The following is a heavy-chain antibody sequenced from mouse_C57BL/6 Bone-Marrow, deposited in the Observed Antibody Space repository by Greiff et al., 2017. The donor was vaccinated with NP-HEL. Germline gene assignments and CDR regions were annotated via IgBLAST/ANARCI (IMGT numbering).Heavy chain of an antibody. CDR3: ARGGRRRGDY. CDR2: INPYNGGT. D-gene: IGHD3-3*01. CDR1: GYTFTDYY. Sequence: VQLKESGPVLVKPGASVKMSCKASGYTFTDYYMNWVKQSHGKSLEWIGVINPYNGGTSYNQKFKGKATLTVDKSSSTAYMELNSLTSEDSAVYYCARGGRRRGDYWGQGTTLTVSS. V-gene: IGHV1-19*01. J-gene: IGHJ2*01.